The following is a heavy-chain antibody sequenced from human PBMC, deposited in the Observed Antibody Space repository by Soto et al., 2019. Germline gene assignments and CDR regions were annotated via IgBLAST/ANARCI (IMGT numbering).Heavy chain of an antibody. CDR1: GFTLSSYW. J-gene: IGHJ4*02. V-gene: IGHV3-7*05. D-gene: IGHD3-10*01. Sequence: GGSLRLSCAASGFTLSSYWMSWVRQAPGKGLEWVANIKQDGSEKYYVDSVKGRFTISRDNAKNSLYLQMNSLRAEDTAVYYCARSVRGVIIMNDSWGQGT. CDR3: ARSVRGVIIMNDS. CDR2: IKQDGSEK.